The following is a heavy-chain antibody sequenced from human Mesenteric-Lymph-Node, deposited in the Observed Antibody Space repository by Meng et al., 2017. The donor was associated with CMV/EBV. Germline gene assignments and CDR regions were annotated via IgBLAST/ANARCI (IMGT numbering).Heavy chain of an antibody. V-gene: IGHV1-2*02. CDR1: GYTFIGYH. CDR3: AREIKLASDY. J-gene: IGHJ4*02. CDR2: INPNTGGT. D-gene: IGHD1-1*01. Sequence: ASVKVSCKTSGYTFIGYHMHWVRQAPGQRLEWMGWINPNTGGTNYAQKFQGRVTITRDTSISTAYMELSRLTSDDTAVYYCAREIKLASDYWGQGTLVTVSS.